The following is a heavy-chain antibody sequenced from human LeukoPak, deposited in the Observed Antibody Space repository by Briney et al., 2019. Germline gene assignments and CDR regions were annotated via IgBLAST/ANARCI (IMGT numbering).Heavy chain of an antibody. J-gene: IGHJ6*04. CDR2: ISYDGSNK. V-gene: IGHV3-30*04. CDR1: GFTFSSYA. Sequence: PGGSLRLSCAASGFTFSSYAMHWVRQAPGKGLEWVAVISYDGSNKYYADSVKGRFTISRDNSKNTLCLQMNSLRAEDTAVYYCARGRNAYYYYGMDVWGKGTTVTVSS. CDR3: ARGRNAYYYYGMDV.